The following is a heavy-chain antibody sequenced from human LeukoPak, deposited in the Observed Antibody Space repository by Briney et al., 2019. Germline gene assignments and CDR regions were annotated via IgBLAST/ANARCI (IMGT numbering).Heavy chain of an antibody. CDR1: GFTFSSYA. CDR3: ARSAYYYGSGSLWATESAYYFDY. Sequence: TGGSLRLSCAASGFTFSSYAMSWVRQAPGKGLEWVSAISGSGGSTYYADSVKGRFTISRDNSKSTLYLQMNSLRAEDTAVYYCARSAYYYGSGSLWATESAYYFDYWGQGTLVTVSS. J-gene: IGHJ4*02. V-gene: IGHV3-23*01. D-gene: IGHD3-10*01. CDR2: ISGSGGST.